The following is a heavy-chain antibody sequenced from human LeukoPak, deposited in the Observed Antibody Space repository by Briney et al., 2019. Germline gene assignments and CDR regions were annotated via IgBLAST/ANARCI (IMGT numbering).Heavy chain of an antibody. CDR2: IYTSGST. J-gene: IGHJ5*02. Sequence: PSETLSLTCTVSGGSISSSSYYWGWIRQPPGKGLEWIGRIYTSGSTNYNPSLKRRVPISVATSKNQFCLKLSSVTAADTAVYYCARDFGFWSGPNWVDPWGQGTLVTVSS. CDR3: ARDFGFWSGPNWVDP. D-gene: IGHD3-3*01. V-gene: IGHV4-61*02. CDR1: GGSISSSSYY.